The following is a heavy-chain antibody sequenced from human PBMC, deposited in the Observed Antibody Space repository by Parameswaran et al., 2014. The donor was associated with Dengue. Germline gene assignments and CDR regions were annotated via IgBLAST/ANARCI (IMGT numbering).Heavy chain of an antibody. CDR3: AKGGYSSGWYFDY. V-gene: IGHV3-9*03. CDR2: ISWNSGSI. D-gene: IGHD6-19*01. J-gene: IGHJ4*02. Sequence: WIRQPPGKGLEWVSGISWNSGSIGYADSVKGRFTISRDNAKNSLYLQMNRLRAEDMALYYCAKGGYSSGWYFDYWGQGTLVTVSS.